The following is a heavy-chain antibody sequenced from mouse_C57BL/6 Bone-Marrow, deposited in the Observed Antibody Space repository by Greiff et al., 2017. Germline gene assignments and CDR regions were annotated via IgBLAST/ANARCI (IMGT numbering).Heavy chain of an antibody. V-gene: IGHV8-8*01. CDR3: ARRGIRNSPTIVTTQFAY. CDR1: GFSLSTFGMG. Sequence: QVTLKVSGPGILQPSQTLSLTCSFSGFSLSTFGMGVGWIRQPSGKGLEWLAHIWWDDDKSYNPALKSRLTISKDTSKNQVFLKIANVDTADTATYYCARRGIRNSPTIVTTQFAYWGQGTLVTVSA. D-gene: IGHD2-5*01. J-gene: IGHJ3*01. CDR2: IWWDDDK.